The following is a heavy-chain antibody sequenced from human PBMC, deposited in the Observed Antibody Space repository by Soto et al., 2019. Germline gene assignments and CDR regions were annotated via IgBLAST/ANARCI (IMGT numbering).Heavy chain of an antibody. CDR3: TIGSWSGEVFDI. V-gene: IGHV1-69*02. CDR2: IIPILGIA. J-gene: IGHJ3*02. D-gene: IGHD2-21*01. Sequence: QVQLVQSGAEVKKPGSSVKVSCKASGGTVSTYSMFWVRQAPGQGLEWMGRIIPILGIANYAQKFQGRVTITADKSTSTAYMELSSLRSEDTALYYCTIGSWSGEVFDIWGQGTMVTVSS. CDR1: GGTVSTYS.